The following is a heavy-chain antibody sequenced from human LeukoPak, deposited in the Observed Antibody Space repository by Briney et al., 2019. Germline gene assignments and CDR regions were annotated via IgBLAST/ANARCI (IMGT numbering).Heavy chain of an antibody. D-gene: IGHD3-9*01. CDR3: AKFRGYDILTGYPNLYYFDY. CDR2: VSGSGGTT. J-gene: IGHJ4*02. V-gene: IGHV3-23*01. CDR1: GLTFSSSA. Sequence: PGGSLRLSCAASGLTFSSSAMSWVRQAPGKGLEWVSGVSGSGGTTYHADSVKGRFTISRDNSKNTLYLRMNRLRADDTAVYYCAKFRGYDILTGYPNLYYFDYWGQGTLVTVSS.